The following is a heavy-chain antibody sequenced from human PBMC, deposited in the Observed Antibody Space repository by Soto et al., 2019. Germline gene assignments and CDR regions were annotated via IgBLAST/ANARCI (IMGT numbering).Heavy chain of an antibody. Sequence: QITLKESGPTRLKLTQPLTLSCSFSGFSLTTTGGGVGWMRQPPGKALEWLAFVYWDDDKRDNPSLKTGLTITRGTSKSQVFLIVTNMDPVDTGTYYWARGRRGDDVWSDWWCYYMDVWGTGTTVTVSS. V-gene: IGHV2-5*02. D-gene: IGHD3-3*01. CDR2: VYWDDDK. CDR3: ARGRRGDDVWSDWWCYYMDV. J-gene: IGHJ6*03. CDR1: GFSLTTTGGG.